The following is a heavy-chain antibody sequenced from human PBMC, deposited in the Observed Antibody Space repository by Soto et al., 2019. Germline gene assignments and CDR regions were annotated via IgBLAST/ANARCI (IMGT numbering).Heavy chain of an antibody. D-gene: IGHD5-18*01. Sequence: QVQLVQSGAEVKKPGASVKVSCKDSGYTFTSYDINWERQATGQGLEWMGWMNPNRGNTGYAQKFQGRVTMTRNTSISTAYMELSSLRAEDTAVYYCAREGGYSYGFDYWGQGTLVTVSS. CDR3: AREGGYSYGFDY. J-gene: IGHJ4*02. CDR2: MNPNRGNT. CDR1: GYTFTSYD. V-gene: IGHV1-8*01.